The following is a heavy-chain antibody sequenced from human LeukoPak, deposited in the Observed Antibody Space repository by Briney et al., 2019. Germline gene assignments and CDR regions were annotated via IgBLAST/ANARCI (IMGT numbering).Heavy chain of an antibody. V-gene: IGHV3-30*02. Sequence: PGGSLRLSCAASGFIFSSYGMHWVRQAPDKGLEWVAYIGHGGNNQNYADSVKGRFTISRDNSKNTLSLQMNNLRTEDTAVYYCAKWTYGPGSPFDYWGQGILVTVSS. CDR1: GFIFSSYG. J-gene: IGHJ4*02. CDR2: IGHGGNNQ. CDR3: AKWTYGPGSPFDY. D-gene: IGHD3-10*01.